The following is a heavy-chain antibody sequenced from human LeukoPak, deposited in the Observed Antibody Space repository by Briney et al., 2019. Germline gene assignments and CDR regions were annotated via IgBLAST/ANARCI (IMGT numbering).Heavy chain of an antibody. Sequence: GGSLRLSCAASGFTFSSYAMSWVRQAPGKGMEWVSAISGSGGSTYYADSVKGRFTISRDNSKNTLYLQMNSLRAEDTAVYYCAKDDTIFGVVGQYYFDDWGQGTLVTVSS. V-gene: IGHV3-23*01. D-gene: IGHD3-3*01. CDR2: ISGSGGST. J-gene: IGHJ4*02. CDR1: GFTFSSYA. CDR3: AKDDTIFGVVGQYYFDD.